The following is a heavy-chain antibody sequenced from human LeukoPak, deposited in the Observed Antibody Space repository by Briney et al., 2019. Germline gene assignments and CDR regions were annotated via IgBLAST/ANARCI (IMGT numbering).Heavy chain of an antibody. CDR1: GYTFTSYD. V-gene: IGHV1-8*03. CDR3: ATLIPPQGQSSGGSYYGNFDY. Sequence: EASVKVSCKASGYTFTSYDINWVRQATGQGLEWMGWMNPNSGNTDYAQKFQGRVTITADKSTSTAYMELSSLRSEDTAVYYCATLIPPQGQSSGGSYYGNFDYWGQGTLVTVSS. CDR2: MNPNSGNT. D-gene: IGHD1-26*01. J-gene: IGHJ4*02.